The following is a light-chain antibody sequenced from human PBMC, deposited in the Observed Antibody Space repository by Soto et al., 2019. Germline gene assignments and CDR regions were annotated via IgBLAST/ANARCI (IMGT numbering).Light chain of an antibody. CDR2: DTT. V-gene: IGLV7-46*01. CDR1: TGAVTSGHF. CDR3: LPFFPGAVV. Sequence: QAVVTQEPSLTVSPGGTVTLTCGSSTGAVTSGHFPYWFHQKPGQAPRTLIYDTTNKYSWTPARFSGPLLGGKAALTLSGALPWDEAYYYRLPFFPGAVVFGGGTKLTVL. J-gene: IGLJ2*01.